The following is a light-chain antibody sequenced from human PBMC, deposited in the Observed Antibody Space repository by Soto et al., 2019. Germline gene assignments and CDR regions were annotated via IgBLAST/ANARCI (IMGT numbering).Light chain of an antibody. CDR3: QQLKNYPLT. J-gene: IGKJ4*01. CDR2: DAS. CDR1: LSISTW. V-gene: IGKV1-5*01. Sequence: DIQMTQSPSTLSASVGDRVTITCRASLSISTWLAWYQQKPGKAPKLLMYDASSLESGVPSRFSGSGSGTEFTLTISSLQPDDFATYYCQQLKNYPLTFGGGTKVDIK.